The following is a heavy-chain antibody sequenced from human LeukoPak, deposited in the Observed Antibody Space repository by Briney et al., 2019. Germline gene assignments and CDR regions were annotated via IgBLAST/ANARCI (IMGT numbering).Heavy chain of an antibody. CDR3: ASPYYYDGSSYYHFFDH. CDR1: GFTFSSYG. Sequence: PGGSLRLSCAASGFTFSSYGMHWVRQAPGKGLDWVAFIHHDGSNKYYADSVKGRFTISRDNSRNTLYLQMNNLRTEDTAVYYCASPYYYDGSSYYHFFDHWGQGTLVTVSS. J-gene: IGHJ4*02. D-gene: IGHD3-22*01. CDR2: IHHDGSNK. V-gene: IGHV3-30*02.